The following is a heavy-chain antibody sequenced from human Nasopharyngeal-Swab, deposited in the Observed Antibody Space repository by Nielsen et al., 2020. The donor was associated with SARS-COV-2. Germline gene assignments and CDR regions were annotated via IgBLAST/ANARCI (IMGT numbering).Heavy chain of an antibody. CDR1: GHTFSSYW. J-gene: IGHJ4*02. V-gene: IGHV3-74*01. Sequence: GESLKISCAGSGHTFSSYWMHWVRQVPGKGLVWVSRINEDGSIRDYADSVKGRFTISRDNGKNTLYLQMNSLRGEDTAVYYCTRDIGGKYGYWGQGNLVTVSS. D-gene: IGHD4-23*01. CDR2: INEDGSIR. CDR3: TRDIGGKYGY.